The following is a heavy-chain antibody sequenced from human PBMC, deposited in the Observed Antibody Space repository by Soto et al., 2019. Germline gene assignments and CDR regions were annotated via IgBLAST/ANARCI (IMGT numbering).Heavy chain of an antibody. CDR3: ARGTVTTFYYYGMDV. Sequence: PGGSLRLSCAASGFTFSSYWMSWVRQAPGKGLEWVANIKQDGSEKYYVDSVRGRFTISRDNSENTLYLQMNSLRAVDTAAYYCARGTVTTFYYYGMDVWGQGTTVTVSS. CDR2: IKQDGSEK. CDR1: GFTFSSYW. J-gene: IGHJ6*02. D-gene: IGHD4-17*01. V-gene: IGHV3-7*03.